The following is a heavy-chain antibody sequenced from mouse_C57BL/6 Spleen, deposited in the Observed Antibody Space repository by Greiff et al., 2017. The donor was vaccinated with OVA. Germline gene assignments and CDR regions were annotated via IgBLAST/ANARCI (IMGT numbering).Heavy chain of an antibody. CDR3: ASHITTVVHYYAMDY. V-gene: IGHV5-6*01. J-gene: IGHJ4*01. CDR1: GFTFSSYG. Sequence: EVHLVESGGDLVKPGGSLKLSCAASGFTFSSYGMSWVRQTPDKRLEWVATISSGGSYTYYPDSVKGRFTISRDNAKNTLYLQMSSLKSEDTAMYYCASHITTVVHYYAMDYWGQGTSVTVSS. CDR2: ISSGGSYT. D-gene: IGHD1-1*01.